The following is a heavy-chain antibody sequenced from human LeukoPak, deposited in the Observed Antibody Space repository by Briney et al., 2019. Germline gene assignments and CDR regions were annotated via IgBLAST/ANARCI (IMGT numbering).Heavy chain of an antibody. V-gene: IGHV3-7*01. CDR1: GFSFSSFW. CDR3: AKDRIYYTDFVLFDY. J-gene: IGHJ4*02. Sequence: PGGSLRLSCAASGFSFSSFWMSWVRQAPGKGLEWVANIKQDGSEKYYVDSVKGRFTISRDNSKNTLYLQMNSLRAEDTAVYYCAKDRIYYTDFVLFDYWGQGTLVTVSS. D-gene: IGHD1-26*01. CDR2: IKQDGSEK.